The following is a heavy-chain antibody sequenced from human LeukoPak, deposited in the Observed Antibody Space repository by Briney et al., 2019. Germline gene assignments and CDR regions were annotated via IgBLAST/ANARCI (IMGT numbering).Heavy chain of an antibody. J-gene: IGHJ4*02. D-gene: IGHD6-6*01. Sequence: SETLSLTCTVSGGSVSSGSYYWSWIRQPPGKGLEWIGYIYYSGSTNYNPSLESRVTISVDTSKNQFSLKLSSVTAADTAVYYCASRAARGVDYWGQGTLVTVSS. V-gene: IGHV4-61*01. CDR2: IYYSGST. CDR1: GGSVSSGSYY. CDR3: ASRAARGVDY.